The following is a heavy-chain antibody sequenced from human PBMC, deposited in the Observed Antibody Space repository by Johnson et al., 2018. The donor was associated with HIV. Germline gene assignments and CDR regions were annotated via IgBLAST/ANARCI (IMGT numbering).Heavy chain of an antibody. J-gene: IGHJ3*01. D-gene: IGHD3-10*01. V-gene: IGHV3-30-3*01. Sequence: QVQLVESGGGVVQPGRPLRLSCAASGFTFSSYAMHWVRQAPGKGLEWVAVISYDGDNIYYADSVKGRFTISRDNSKNTLDLQVDSVRPGDTALYYCARDRLLWFRELWPHDGFEVWGQGTMVTGSS. CDR2: ISYDGDNI. CDR1: GFTFSSYA. CDR3: ARDRLLWFRELWPHDGFEV.